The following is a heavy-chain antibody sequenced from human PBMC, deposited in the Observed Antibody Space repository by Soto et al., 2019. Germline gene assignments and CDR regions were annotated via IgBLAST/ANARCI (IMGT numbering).Heavy chain of an antibody. J-gene: IGHJ4*02. Sequence: QVQLVQSGAEVKKPGSSVKVSCKASGGTFSSYAISWVRQDPGQGLEWMGGIIPIFGTANYAQKFQGRVTITADESTSSAYMELSRLRAEETAVYYCAVSGQGTFDYWGQGTLVTVSS. CDR3: AVSGQGTFDY. CDR2: IIPIFGTA. V-gene: IGHV1-69*12. D-gene: IGHD5-12*01. CDR1: GGTFSSYA.